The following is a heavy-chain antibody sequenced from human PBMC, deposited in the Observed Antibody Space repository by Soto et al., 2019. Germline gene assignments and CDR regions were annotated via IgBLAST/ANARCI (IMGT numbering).Heavy chain of an antibody. D-gene: IGHD2-21*01. CDR2: INPSGGDT. J-gene: IGHJ4*02. CDR3: ARGGCGGECSFDY. CDR1: GYTFASHY. V-gene: IGHV1-46*01. Sequence: ASVKVSCKASGYTFASHYIHWVRQAPGQGLEWMGIINPSGGDTTYAQQFQGRVTMTRDTSTRTVYMELSSLRSEDTAVYYCARGGCGGECSFDYWGQGTLVTVSS.